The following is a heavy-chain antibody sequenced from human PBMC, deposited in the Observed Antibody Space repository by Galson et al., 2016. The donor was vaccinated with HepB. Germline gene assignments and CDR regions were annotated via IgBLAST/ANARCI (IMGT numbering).Heavy chain of an antibody. CDR3: ARERDYYGSGSYYY. Sequence: SCAASGFSFSSYWMHWVRQAPGKGLVWVSRINSDGSSTSYADSVKGRFTISRDNAKNTLYLQMNSLRAEDTAVYYCARERDYYGSGSYYYWGQGTLVTVSS. CDR1: GFSFSSYW. V-gene: IGHV3-74*01. J-gene: IGHJ4*02. CDR2: INSDGSST. D-gene: IGHD3-10*01.